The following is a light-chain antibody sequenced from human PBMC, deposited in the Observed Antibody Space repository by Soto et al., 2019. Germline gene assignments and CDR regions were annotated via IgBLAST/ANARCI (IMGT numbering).Light chain of an antibody. Sequence: DIQMTQSPSSLSASVGDRVTITCRASQSISSYLNWYQQKPGKAPKLLIYAASSLQSGVPSRFSVRGSETDFTLTISSLQPEDFATYYCQQSYSTPRPFGQGTKVEIK. J-gene: IGKJ1*01. CDR2: AAS. V-gene: IGKV1-39*01. CDR3: QQSYSTPRP. CDR1: QSISSY.